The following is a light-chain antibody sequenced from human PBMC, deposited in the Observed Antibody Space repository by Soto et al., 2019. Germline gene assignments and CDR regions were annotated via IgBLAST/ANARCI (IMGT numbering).Light chain of an antibody. J-gene: IGKJ5*01. CDR1: QSISSY. V-gene: IGKV1-39*01. Sequence: DIQMTQSPSSLSASVGDRVAITCRASQSISSYLNWYQQKKGKAPKILIYAASSLQSGVPSRFRGRGSGTDFTLTISRLQPEDFATYYCQQLNSSPFTFGQGTRLEIK. CDR3: QQLNSSPFT. CDR2: AAS.